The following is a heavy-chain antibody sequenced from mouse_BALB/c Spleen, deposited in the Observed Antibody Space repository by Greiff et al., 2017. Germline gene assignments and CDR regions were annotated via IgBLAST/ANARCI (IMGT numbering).Heavy chain of an antibody. CDR1: GFTFSSYA. CDR2: ISSGGST. J-gene: IGHJ4*01. CDR3: ARYDDAMDY. V-gene: IGHV5-6-5*01. Sequence: EVKLMESGGGLVQPGGSRKLSCAASGFTFSSYAMSWVRQTPEKRLEWVASISSGGSTYYPDSVKGRFTISRDNARNILYLQMSSLRSEDTAMYYCARYDDAMDYWGQGTSVTVSS. D-gene: IGHD2-12*01.